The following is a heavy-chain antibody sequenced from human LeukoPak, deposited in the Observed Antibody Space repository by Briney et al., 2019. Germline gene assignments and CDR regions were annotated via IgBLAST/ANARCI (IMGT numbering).Heavy chain of an antibody. CDR2: ISGSGGST. CDR1: GFTFSSYA. V-gene: IGHV3-23*01. CDR3: AKVRFCSGGSCCTYFDY. J-gene: IGHJ4*02. Sequence: GGSLRLSCATSGFTFSSYAMSWVRQAPGKGLEWVSGISGSGGSTYYADSVKGRFTISRDNSKNTVYLQMNSLRAEDMAVCYCAKVRFCSGGSCCTYFDYWGQGTLVTVSS. D-gene: IGHD2-15*01.